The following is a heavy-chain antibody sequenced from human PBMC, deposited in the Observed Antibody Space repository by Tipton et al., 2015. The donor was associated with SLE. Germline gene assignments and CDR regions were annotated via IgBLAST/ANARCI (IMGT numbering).Heavy chain of an antibody. Sequence: QLVQSGGGVVQPGGSLRLSCAASGFAFSDHGMHWVRQAPGKGLEWVAYIRYDGSNKLYADSVNGRFTISRDNSENTLYLQMNSLRAEDTAVYYCARGGSSWSNNWFDPWGQGTLVTVSS. D-gene: IGHD6-13*01. CDR2: IRYDGSNK. CDR3: ARGGSSWSNNWFDP. V-gene: IGHV3-30*02. J-gene: IGHJ5*02. CDR1: GFAFSDHG.